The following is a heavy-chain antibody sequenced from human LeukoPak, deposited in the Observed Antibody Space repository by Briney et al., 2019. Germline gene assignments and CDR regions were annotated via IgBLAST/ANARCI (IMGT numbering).Heavy chain of an antibody. CDR2: ISGSGGST. D-gene: IGHD2-15*01. CDR1: GFTFSSYA. V-gene: IGHV3-23*01. Sequence: GGSLRLSCAASGFTFSSYAMSWVRQAPGKGLEWVSAISGSGGSTYYADSVKGRFTISRDNSKNTLYLQMNSLRAEDTAVYYCARDSIAVNIVVMVAATNFDYWGQGTLVTVSS. J-gene: IGHJ4*02. CDR3: ARDSIAVNIVVMVAATNFDY.